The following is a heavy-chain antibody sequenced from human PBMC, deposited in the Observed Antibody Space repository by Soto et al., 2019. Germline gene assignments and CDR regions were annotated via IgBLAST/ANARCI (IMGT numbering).Heavy chain of an antibody. V-gene: IGHV1-18*01. D-gene: IGHD6-13*01. CDR1: GYTFTTYG. J-gene: IGHJ4*02. Sequence: VASVKVSCKASGYTFTTYGISWVRQAPGQGLEWMGWISASNGNIYYGQKFQGRVTMTTDSFTSTAYMELSSLTSDDTAVYYCARALPYSSSGDSRGRGTLVTVSS. CDR3: ARALPYSSSGDS. CDR2: ISASNGNI.